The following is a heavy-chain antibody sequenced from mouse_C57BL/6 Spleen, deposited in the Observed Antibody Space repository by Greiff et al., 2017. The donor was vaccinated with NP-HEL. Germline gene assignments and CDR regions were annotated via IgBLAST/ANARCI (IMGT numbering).Heavy chain of an antibody. CDR1: GYSITSGYY. Sequence: VQLKESGPGLVKPSQSLSLTCSVTGYSITSGYYWNWIRQFPGNKLEWMGYISYDGSNNYNPSLKNRISITRDTSKNQFFLKLNSVTTEDTATYYCARELRDWYFDVWGTGTTVTVSS. CDR2: ISYDGSN. J-gene: IGHJ1*03. D-gene: IGHD1-1*01. CDR3: ARELRDWYFDV. V-gene: IGHV3-6*01.